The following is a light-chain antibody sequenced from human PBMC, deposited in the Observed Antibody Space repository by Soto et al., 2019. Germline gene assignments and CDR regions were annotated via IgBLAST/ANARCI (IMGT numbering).Light chain of an antibody. Sequence: QSALTQPPSASGSPGQSVTISCTGTSSDVGGYNFVSWYQHHPGKAPKLMIYEVNKRPSGVPDRFSGSKSGNTASLTVSGRQADDEANYYSNSYAGNNWLFGGGTRVPAL. J-gene: IGLJ3*02. V-gene: IGLV2-8*01. CDR3: NSYAGNNWL. CDR2: EVN. CDR1: SSDVGGYNF.